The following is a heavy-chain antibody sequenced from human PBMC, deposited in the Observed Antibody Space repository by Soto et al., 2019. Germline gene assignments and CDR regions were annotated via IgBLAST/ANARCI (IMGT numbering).Heavy chain of an antibody. CDR3: ARRGVGVVPAAMVYYYYYMDV. CDR1: GGSISSYY. Sequence: PSETLSLTCTVSGGSISSYYWSWIRQPPGKGLEWIGYIYYSGSTNYNPSLKSRVTISVDTSKNQFSLKLSSVTAADTAVYYCARRGVGVVPAAMVYYYYYMDVWGKGTTVTVSS. V-gene: IGHV4-59*08. D-gene: IGHD2-2*01. J-gene: IGHJ6*03. CDR2: IYYSGST.